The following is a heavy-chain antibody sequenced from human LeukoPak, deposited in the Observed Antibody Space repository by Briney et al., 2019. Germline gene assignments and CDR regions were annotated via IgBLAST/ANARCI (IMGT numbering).Heavy chain of an antibody. CDR3: ASSLCSGGSCYGGYYFDY. CDR2: ISWNSGSI. V-gene: IGHV3-9*01. Sequence: GGSLRLSCAASGFTFDDYAMHWVRQAPGKGLEWVSGISWNSGSIGYADSVKGRFTISRDNAKNSLYLQMNSLRAEDTAVYYCASSLCSGGSCYGGYYFDYWGQGTLVTVSS. J-gene: IGHJ4*02. D-gene: IGHD2-15*01. CDR1: GFTFDDYA.